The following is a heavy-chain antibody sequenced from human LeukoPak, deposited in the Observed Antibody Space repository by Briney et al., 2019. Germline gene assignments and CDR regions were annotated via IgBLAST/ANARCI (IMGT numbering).Heavy chain of an antibody. CDR3: ARGVAGTIDY. CDR1: GYTFTSYY. Sequence: ASVKVSFKASGYTFTSYYMHLVRQAPAQGLEWMGIINPSGGSTSYAQKFQSRVTMTRDTSTSTVYMELSSLRAEDTAVYYCARGVAGTIDYWGQGTLVTVSS. CDR2: INPSGGST. V-gene: IGHV1-46*01. D-gene: IGHD6-19*01. J-gene: IGHJ4*02.